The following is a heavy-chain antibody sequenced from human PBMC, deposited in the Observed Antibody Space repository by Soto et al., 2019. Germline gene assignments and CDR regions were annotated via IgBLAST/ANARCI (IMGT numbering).Heavy chain of an antibody. D-gene: IGHD6-19*01. Sequence: SETLSLTCTVSGGSISSYYCSWIRQPPGKGLEWIGYIYYSGSTNYNPSLKSRVTISVDTSKNQFSLKLSSVTAADTAVYYCARGRRGDSSGWYGPSGYFDYWGQGTLVTVSS. CDR2: IYYSGST. J-gene: IGHJ4*02. V-gene: IGHV4-59*01. CDR3: ARGRRGDSSGWYGPSGYFDY. CDR1: GGSISSYY.